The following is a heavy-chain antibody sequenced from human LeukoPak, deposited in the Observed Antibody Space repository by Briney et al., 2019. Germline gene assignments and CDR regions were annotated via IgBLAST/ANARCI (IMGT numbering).Heavy chain of an antibody. CDR2: ISAYNGNT. D-gene: IGHD5-18*01. V-gene: IGHV1-18*01. J-gene: IGHJ6*02. CDR1: GYTFTSYG. CDR3: ARDGRSYSPLPMDV. Sequence: GASVKVSCKASGYTFTSYGISWVRQAPGQGLEWTGWISAYNGNTNYAQKLQGRVTMTTDTSTSTAYMELRSLRSDDTAVYYCARDGRSYSPLPMDVWGQGTTVTVSS.